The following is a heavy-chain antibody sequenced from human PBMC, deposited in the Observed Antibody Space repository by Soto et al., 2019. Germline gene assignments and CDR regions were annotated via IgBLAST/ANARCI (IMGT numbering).Heavy chain of an antibody. CDR3: AGGVGSGSDYVWGSYRYRSYFDY. CDR1: GGTFSSYA. V-gene: IGHV1-69*01. D-gene: IGHD3-16*02. CDR2: IIPIFGTA. J-gene: IGHJ4*02. Sequence: QVQLVQSGAEVKKPGSSVKVSCKASGGTFSSYAISWVRQAPGQGLEWMGGIIPIFGTANYAQKFQGRDTMTADESTSAACMELSSLRSEDRAVYYCAGGVGSGSDYVWGSYRYRSYFDYCGQGTLVTVSS.